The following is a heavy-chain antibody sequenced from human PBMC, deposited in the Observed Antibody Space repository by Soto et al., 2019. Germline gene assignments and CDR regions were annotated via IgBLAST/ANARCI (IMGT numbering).Heavy chain of an antibody. D-gene: IGHD6-13*01. V-gene: IGHV1-3*01. CDR2: INAGNGNT. CDR1: GYTFTSYA. J-gene: IGHJ6*02. Sequence: QVQLVQSGAEVKKPGASVKVSCKASGYTFTSYAMHWVRQAPGQRLEWMGWINAGNGNTKYSQKFQGRVTITRDTSASTAYMELSSLRSEDTAVYYCAMYSSIWYGYDPMDAWGQGTTVTVSS. CDR3: AMYSSIWYGYDPMDA.